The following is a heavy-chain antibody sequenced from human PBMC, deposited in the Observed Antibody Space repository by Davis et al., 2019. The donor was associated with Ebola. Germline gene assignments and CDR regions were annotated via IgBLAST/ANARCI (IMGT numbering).Heavy chain of an antibody. CDR1: GFTFSSYG. Sequence: SLKISCAASGFTFSSYGMHWVRQAPGKGLEWVAVLSYAGRNKYYADSVKGRFTISRDNSKNTLYLQMNSLRAEDTAVYYCARSIRFLEWLPSYGMDVWGQGTTVTVSS. J-gene: IGHJ6*02. CDR3: ARSIRFLEWLPSYGMDV. V-gene: IGHV3-30*03. CDR2: LSYAGRNK. D-gene: IGHD3-3*01.